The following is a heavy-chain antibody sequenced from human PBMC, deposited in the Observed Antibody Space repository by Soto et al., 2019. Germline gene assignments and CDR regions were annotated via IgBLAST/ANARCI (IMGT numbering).Heavy chain of an antibody. CDR3: AKVERIWGGSGRSDFDY. J-gene: IGHJ4*02. Sequence: EVQLLESGGGLVQPGGSLRLSCVASGLTFSSYAMSWVRQAPGKGPEWVSAISGSGGSTYYADSVRGRFTISRDNSENTLYLQMNSLRAEDTAVYYCAKVERIWGGSGRSDFDYWGQGTQVTVSP. CDR1: GLTFSSYA. V-gene: IGHV3-23*01. CDR2: ISGSGGST. D-gene: IGHD3-10*01.